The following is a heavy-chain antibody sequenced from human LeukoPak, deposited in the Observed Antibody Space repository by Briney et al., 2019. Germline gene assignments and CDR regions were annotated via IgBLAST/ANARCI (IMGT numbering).Heavy chain of an antibody. CDR3: ARVGITMIVVVNRGNYFDY. CDR1: GGSISSYY. J-gene: IGHJ4*02. V-gene: IGHV4-59*12. D-gene: IGHD3-22*01. CDR2: IYYSGST. Sequence: PSETLSLTCTVSGGSISSYYWSWIRQPPGKGLEWIGYIYYSGSTNYNPSLKSRVTISVDTSKNQFSLKLSSVTAADTAVYYCARVGITMIVVVNRGNYFDYWGQGALVTVSS.